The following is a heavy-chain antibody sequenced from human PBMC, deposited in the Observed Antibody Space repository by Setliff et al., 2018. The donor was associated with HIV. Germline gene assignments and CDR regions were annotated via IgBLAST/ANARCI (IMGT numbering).Heavy chain of an antibody. D-gene: IGHD5-18*01. Sequence: ASVKVSCKASGYTFTSYGISWVRQAPGQGLEWMGWISGYNGRTHYAQKFQGRVTMTTDTSTSTANMELSSLRSEDTAVYYCARGDTPMVIWGDYFDYWGQGTLVTVSS. CDR3: ARGDTPMVIWGDYFDY. V-gene: IGHV1-18*01. J-gene: IGHJ4*02. CDR2: ISGYNGRT. CDR1: GYTFTSYG.